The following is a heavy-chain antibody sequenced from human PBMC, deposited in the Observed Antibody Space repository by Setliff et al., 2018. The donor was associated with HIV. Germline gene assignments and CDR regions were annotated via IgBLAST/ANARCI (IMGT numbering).Heavy chain of an antibody. J-gene: IGHJ4*02. D-gene: IGHD3-10*01. V-gene: IGHV3-23*01. CDR2: ISGSGGST. CDR1: GGSISSYY. CDR3: AKDLYYYGSGPAVVDY. Sequence: ETLSLTCTVSGGSISSYYWSWVRQAPGKGLEWVSAISGSGGSTYYADSVKGRFTISRDNSKNTLYLQMNSLRAEDTAVYYCAKDLYYYGSGPAVVDYWGQGTLVTVSS.